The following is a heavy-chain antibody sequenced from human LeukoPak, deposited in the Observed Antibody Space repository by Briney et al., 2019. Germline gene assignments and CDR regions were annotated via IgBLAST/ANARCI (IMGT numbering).Heavy chain of an antibody. CDR3: ATGIAVAGQSDY. CDR2: ITPFNGNT. J-gene: IGHJ4*02. V-gene: IGHV1-45*02. Sequence: GASVKVSCKASGYTFTYRYLHWVRQAPGQALEWMGWITPFNGNTNYAQKFQDRVTITRDRSMSTAYMELSSLRSEDTAMYYCATGIAVAGQSDYWGQGTLVTVSS. D-gene: IGHD6-19*01. CDR1: GYTFTYRY.